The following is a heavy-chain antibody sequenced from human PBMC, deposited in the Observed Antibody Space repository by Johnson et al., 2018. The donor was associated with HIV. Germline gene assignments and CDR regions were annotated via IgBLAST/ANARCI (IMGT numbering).Heavy chain of an antibody. CDR1: GFIFSDYY. CDR2: ISFSDSTI. D-gene: IGHD2-15*01. V-gene: IGHV3-11*04. Sequence: QVQLVESGGGLVKPGGSLRLSCVASGFIFSDYYMSWIRQAPGTGLEWVSYISFSDSTIYCADSVHGRFTISRDNAKNSLYLQMNSLRAEDTAVYYCARSKDCSGGSCPDGFDIWGQGTMVIVS. CDR3: ARSKDCSGGSCPDGFDI. J-gene: IGHJ3*02.